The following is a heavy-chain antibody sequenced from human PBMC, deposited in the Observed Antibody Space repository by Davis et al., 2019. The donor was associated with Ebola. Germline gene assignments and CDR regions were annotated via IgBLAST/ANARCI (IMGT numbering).Heavy chain of an antibody. D-gene: IGHD6-13*01. CDR2: INHSGST. V-gene: IGHV4-34*01. Sequence: SETLSLTCAVYGVSFSGYYWSWIRQPPGKGLEWIGEINHSGSTNYNPSLKSRVTISVDTSKNQFSLKLSSVTAADTAVYYCARVRGEGYSSSWYPPLNWFDPWGQGTLVTVSS. J-gene: IGHJ5*02. CDR1: GVSFSGYY. CDR3: ARVRGEGYSSSWYPPLNWFDP.